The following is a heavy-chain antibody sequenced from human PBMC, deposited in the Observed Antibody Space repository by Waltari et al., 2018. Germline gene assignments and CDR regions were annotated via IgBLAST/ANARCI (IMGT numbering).Heavy chain of an antibody. CDR3: ARGAYYDLWSGYFY. CDR1: GGSFSGYY. Sequence: QVQLQQWGAGLLKPSETLSLTCAVYGGSFSGYYWSWIRRPPGKGLEWIGEINHRGSTNYNPALTSQVTISIDTSKNQFSLKLGSVTAADTAVYYGARGAYYDLWSGYFYWGQGTLGTVSS. CDR2: INHRGST. V-gene: IGHV4-34*01. J-gene: IGHJ4*02. D-gene: IGHD3-3*01.